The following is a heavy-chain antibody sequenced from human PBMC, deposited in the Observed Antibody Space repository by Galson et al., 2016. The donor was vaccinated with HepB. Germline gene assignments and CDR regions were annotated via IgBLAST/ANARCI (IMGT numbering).Heavy chain of an antibody. CDR1: GGSINSNRHY. J-gene: IGHJ4*02. Sequence: ETLSLTCTVSGGSINSNRHYWGWIRQPPGKGLEWIASMYYTGSTYYNPSLKSRLTLSIDSSKNHFTLKLSSVTAADTAIYFCATDTVDTPMVYDYWGLGALVVVSS. CDR2: MYYTGST. V-gene: IGHV4-39*06. D-gene: IGHD5-18*01. CDR3: ATDTVDTPMVYDY.